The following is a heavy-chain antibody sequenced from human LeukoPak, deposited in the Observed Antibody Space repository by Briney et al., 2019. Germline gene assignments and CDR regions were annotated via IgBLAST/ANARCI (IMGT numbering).Heavy chain of an antibody. CDR3: AREYPYYFDY. J-gene: IGHJ4*02. V-gene: IGHV4-38-2*02. CDR1: GHSLSNGYY. CDR2: IYRSGST. D-gene: IGHD2-2*02. Sequence: PSETLSLTCTVSGHSLSNGYYWDWIRQPPGRGLEWIGNIYRSGSTSYNPSLKSRVTISVDTSKNQISLELTSVTAADTAVYYCAREYPYYFDYWGQGTLVTVSS.